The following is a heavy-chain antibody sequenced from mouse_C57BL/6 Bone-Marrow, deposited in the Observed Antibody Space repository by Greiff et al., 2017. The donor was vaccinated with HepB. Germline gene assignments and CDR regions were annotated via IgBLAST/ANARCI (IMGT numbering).Heavy chain of an antibody. Sequence: DVKLVESGGGLVQSGRSLRLSCATSGFTFSDFYMEWVRQAPGKGLEWIAASRNKANDYTTEYSASVKGRFIVSRDTSQSILYLQMNALRAEDTAIYYCARENYGNYDAMDYWGQGTSVTVSS. CDR3: ARENYGNYDAMDY. CDR1: GFTFSDFY. V-gene: IGHV7-1*01. CDR2: SRNKANDYTT. J-gene: IGHJ4*01. D-gene: IGHD2-1*01.